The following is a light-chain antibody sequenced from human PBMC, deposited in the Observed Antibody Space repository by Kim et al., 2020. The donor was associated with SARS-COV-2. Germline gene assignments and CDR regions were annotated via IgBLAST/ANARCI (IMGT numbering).Light chain of an antibody. CDR3: KSRDNSGNHVV. CDR1: SLRSYY. CDR2: GKN. V-gene: IGLV3-19*01. Sequence: ALGQTVKITCQGDSLRSYYASWYQQKPGQAPVLVIYGKNSRPSEIPDRFSGSGSGNTASLTITGTQAEDEADYYCKSRDNSGNHVVFGGGTQLTVL. J-gene: IGLJ3*02.